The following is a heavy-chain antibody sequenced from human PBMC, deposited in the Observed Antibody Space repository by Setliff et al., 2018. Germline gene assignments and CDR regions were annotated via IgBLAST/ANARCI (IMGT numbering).Heavy chain of an antibody. V-gene: IGHV3-11*04. Sequence: PWGSLRLSCAASGFTFSDYYMTWIRQAPGKGLEWVSYISRGGNTIYYADSVKGRFTISRDNARDSLFLQMNTLRAEDTAVYYCAREVVGAPSAFDIWGQGTMVTVSS. CDR2: ISRGGNTI. J-gene: IGHJ3*02. CDR3: AREVVGAPSAFDI. CDR1: GFTFSDYY. D-gene: IGHD1-26*01.